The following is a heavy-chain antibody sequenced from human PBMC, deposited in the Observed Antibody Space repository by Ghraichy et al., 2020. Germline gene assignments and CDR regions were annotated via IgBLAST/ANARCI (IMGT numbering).Heavy chain of an antibody. J-gene: IGHJ4*02. CDR1: GGSFSGYY. D-gene: IGHD6-13*01. V-gene: IGHV4-34*01. CDR2: INHSGST. CDR3: ARGSQGAAAGTNLDY. Sequence: SETLSLTCAVYGGSFSGYYWSWIRQPPGKGLEWIGEINHSGSTNYNPSLKSRVTISVDTSKNQFSLKLSSVTAADTAVYYCARGSQGAAAGTNLDYWGQGTLVTVSS.